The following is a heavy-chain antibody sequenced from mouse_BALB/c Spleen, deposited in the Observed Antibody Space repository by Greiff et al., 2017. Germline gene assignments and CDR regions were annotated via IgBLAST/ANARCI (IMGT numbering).Heavy chain of an antibody. J-gene: IGHJ4*01. V-gene: IGHV3-2*02. CDR3: ARLYYDYAYAMDY. D-gene: IGHD2-4*01. Sequence: DVKLVESGPGLVKPSQSLSLTCTVTGYSITSDYAWNWIRQFPGNKLEWMGYISYSGSTSYNPSLKSRISITRDTSKNQFFLQLNSVTTEDTATYYCARLYYDYAYAMDYWGQGTSVTVSS. CDR2: ISYSGST. CDR1: GYSITSDYA.